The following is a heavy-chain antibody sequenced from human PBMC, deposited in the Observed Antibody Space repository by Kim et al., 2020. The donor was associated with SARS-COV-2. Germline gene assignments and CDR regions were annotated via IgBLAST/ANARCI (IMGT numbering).Heavy chain of an antibody. CDR1: GFTVSKYY. V-gene: IGHV3-66*01. CDR3: AGSDNVAVTSVSTHYFDR. CDR2: IYSGGNP. J-gene: IGHJ4*02. D-gene: IGHD2-21*02. Sequence: GGSLRLSCAASGFTVSKYYMSWARQAPGKGLEWVSVIYSGGNPYYSDSVKSRFTITRDNSKNTLYNQMNNLWGEDTAVYYCAGSDNVAVTSVSTHYFDRWGQGTLVTVSS.